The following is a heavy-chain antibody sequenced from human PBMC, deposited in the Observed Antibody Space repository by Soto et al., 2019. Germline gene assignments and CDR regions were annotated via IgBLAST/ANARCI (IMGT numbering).Heavy chain of an antibody. CDR3: ARRSGAAAGTFDDYYGMDV. Sequence: ASVKVSCQAAGYTFTSYGISWVRQAPGQGLEWMGWISAYNGNTNYAQKLQGRVTMTTDTSTSTAYMELRSLRSDDTAVYYCARRSGAAAGTFDDYYGMDVWGQGTTVTVSS. CDR2: ISAYNGNT. J-gene: IGHJ6*02. D-gene: IGHD6-13*01. V-gene: IGHV1-18*01. CDR1: GYTFTSYG.